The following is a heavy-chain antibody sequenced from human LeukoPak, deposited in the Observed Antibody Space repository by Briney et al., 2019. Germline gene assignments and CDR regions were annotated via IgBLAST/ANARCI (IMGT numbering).Heavy chain of an antibody. CDR3: ARVLLWFGELWFDP. CDR1: GFTFSSYA. J-gene: IGHJ5*02. CDR2: ISSSGSTI. Sequence: GGSLRLSCAASGFTFSSYAMSWVRQAPGKGLEWVSYISSSGSTIYYADSVKGRFTISRDNAKNSLYLQMNSLRAEDTAVYYCARVLLWFGELWFDPWGQGTLVTVSS. D-gene: IGHD3-10*01. V-gene: IGHV3-48*04.